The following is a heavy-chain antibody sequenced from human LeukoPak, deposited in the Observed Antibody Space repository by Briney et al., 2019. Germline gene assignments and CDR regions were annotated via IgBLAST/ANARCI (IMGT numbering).Heavy chain of an antibody. Sequence: PSETLSLTCTVSGGSISSYYWSWIRQPRGKELEWIGYIYYSGSTNYNPSLKSRVTISVDTSKNQFSLKLSSVTAADTAVYYCARVGESPYYYYMDVWGKGTTVTVSS. J-gene: IGHJ6*03. CDR3: ARVGESPYYYYMDV. D-gene: IGHD1-26*01. CDR2: IYYSGST. CDR1: GGSISSYY. V-gene: IGHV4-59*01.